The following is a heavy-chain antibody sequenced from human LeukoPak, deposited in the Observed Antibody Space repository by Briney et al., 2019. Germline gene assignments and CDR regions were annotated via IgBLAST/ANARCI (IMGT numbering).Heavy chain of an antibody. V-gene: IGHV3-49*04. CDR3: TTVCLAAEGVALDN. CDR1: GFIFGEYA. Sequence: GGSLRLSCTTSGFIFGEYAMSWVRQAPGKGLEWVGLIRRKIKGGTTEYATSVKGRFTISRDDSTSIAYLQMNSLRTEDTAVYYCTTVCLAAEGVALDNWGQGTLVTVSP. D-gene: IGHD6-13*01. J-gene: IGHJ4*02. CDR2: IRRKIKGGTT.